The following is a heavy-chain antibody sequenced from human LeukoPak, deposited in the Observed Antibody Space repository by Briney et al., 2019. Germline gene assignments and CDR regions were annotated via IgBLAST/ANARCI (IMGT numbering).Heavy chain of an antibody. Sequence: GGSLRLSCAASGFTFSSYGMHWVRQAPGKGLEWVAVTWYDGNHKYYADSAKGRFTISRDNSKNTLYLQMNGLRAEDTAVYYCARVYSSNWYAVYYGMDVWGKGTTVTVSS. V-gene: IGHV3-33*01. CDR1: GFTFSSYG. CDR3: ARVYSSNWYAVYYGMDV. CDR2: TWYDGNHK. D-gene: IGHD6-13*01. J-gene: IGHJ6*04.